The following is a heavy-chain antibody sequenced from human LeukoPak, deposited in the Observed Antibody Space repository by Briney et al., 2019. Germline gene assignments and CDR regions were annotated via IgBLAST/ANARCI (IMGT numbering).Heavy chain of an antibody. CDR2: LYSRGTT. V-gene: IGHV4-61*02. Sequence: SQTLSLTCTVSGGSISSGSNYWSWIRQPAGKGPEWIGRLYSRGTTNYNPSLKSRATIWVDTSNNQFSLNLTSVTAADTAVYYCARGLSRGFDEWGLGTLVTVSS. CDR1: GGSISSGSNY. CDR3: ARGLSRGFDE. J-gene: IGHJ4*02.